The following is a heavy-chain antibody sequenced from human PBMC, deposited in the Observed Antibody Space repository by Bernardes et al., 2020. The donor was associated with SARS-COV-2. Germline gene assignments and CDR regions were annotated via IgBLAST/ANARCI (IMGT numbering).Heavy chain of an antibody. D-gene: IGHD4-17*01. J-gene: IGHJ6*02. CDR3: ARDQYGDRVGGYYYYGMDV. CDR2: ISSSGSTI. Sequence: GGSLRLSCAASGFTFSDYYMSWIRKAPGKGLEWVSYISSSGSTIYYADSVKGRFTISRDNAKNSLYLQMNSLRAEDTAVYYCARDQYGDRVGGYYYYGMDVWGQGTTVTVSS. V-gene: IGHV3-11*01. CDR1: GFTFSDYY.